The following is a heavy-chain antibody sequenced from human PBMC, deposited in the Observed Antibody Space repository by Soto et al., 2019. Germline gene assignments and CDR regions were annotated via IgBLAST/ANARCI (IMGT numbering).Heavy chain of an antibody. V-gene: IGHV3-23*01. CDR3: ARRSSSWYFDY. CDR2: ISGSGGST. Sequence: EVQLLESGGGLVQPGGSLRLSCAASGFTFSSYAMNWVRQAPGKGLEWVSVISGSGGSTYYADSVKGRFTISRDNSKNTLYRQMNSLSAEDTAVYYCARRSSSWYFDYWGQGNLVTVSS. D-gene: IGHD6-13*01. CDR1: GFTFSSYA. J-gene: IGHJ4*02.